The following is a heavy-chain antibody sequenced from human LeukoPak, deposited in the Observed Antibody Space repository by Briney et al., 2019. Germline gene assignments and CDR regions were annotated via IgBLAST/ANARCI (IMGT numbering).Heavy chain of an antibody. CDR2: IYYSGST. CDR1: GGSISSSSYY. J-gene: IGHJ3*02. V-gene: IGHV4-39*07. Sequence: PSETLSLTCTVSGGSISSSSYYWGWIRQPPGKGLEWIGSIYYSGSTYYNPSLKSRVTISVDTSKNQFSLKLSSVTAADTAVYYCARESYDILTPGHAFDIWGQGTMVTVSS. CDR3: ARESYDILTPGHAFDI. D-gene: IGHD3-9*01.